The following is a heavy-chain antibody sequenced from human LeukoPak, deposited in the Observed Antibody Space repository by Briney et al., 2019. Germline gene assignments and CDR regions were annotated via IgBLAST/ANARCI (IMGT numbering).Heavy chain of an antibody. J-gene: IGHJ6*02. Sequence: GESLRLSCAASGFTFSSYAMNWVRQAPGKGLEWVSYISSSGSTIYYADSVKGRFTVSRDNAKNSLYVQMNSLRAEDTAVYHCARVYYYYGMDVWGQGTTVT. CDR3: ARVYYYYGMDV. V-gene: IGHV3-48*03. CDR2: ISSSGSTI. CDR1: GFTFSSYA.